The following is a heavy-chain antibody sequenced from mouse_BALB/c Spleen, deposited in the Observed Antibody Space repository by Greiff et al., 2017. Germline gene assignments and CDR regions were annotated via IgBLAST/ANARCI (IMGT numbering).Heavy chain of an antibody. Sequence: VQLKESGPELVKPGASVKISCKASGYSFTGYYMHWVKQSHVKSLEWIGRINPYNGATSYNQNFKDKASLTVDKSSSTAYMELHSLTSEDSAVYYCAREGNSAWFAYWGQGTLVTVSA. CDR2: INPYNGAT. CDR1: GYSFTGYY. J-gene: IGHJ3*01. D-gene: IGHD2-1*01. CDR3: AREGNSAWFAY. V-gene: IGHV1-31*01.